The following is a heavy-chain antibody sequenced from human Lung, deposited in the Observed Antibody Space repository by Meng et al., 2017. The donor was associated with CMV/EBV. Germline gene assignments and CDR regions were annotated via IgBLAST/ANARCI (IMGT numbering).Heavy chain of an antibody. CDR1: GYTFTNYG. V-gene: IGHV1-18*01. CDR2: ISAYNGNT. Sequence: QAQLVQSGGEVKKPGASVKVSRKASGYTFTNYGITWVRQAPGQGLEWMGWISAYNGNTNYAQTLQGRLTMTTDTSTSTAYMEPRSLRSDDTAVYYCARVEVGITSGDYWGQGTLVTVSS. D-gene: IGHD1-26*01. J-gene: IGHJ4*02. CDR3: ARVEVGITSGDY.